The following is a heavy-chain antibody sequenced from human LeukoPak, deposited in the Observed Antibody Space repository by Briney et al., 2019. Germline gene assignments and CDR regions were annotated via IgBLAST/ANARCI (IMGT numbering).Heavy chain of an antibody. CDR2: IIPILGIA. V-gene: IGHV1-69*04. CDR1: GGTFSSYA. D-gene: IGHD2-21*02. Sequence: ASVKVSCKASGGTFSSYAISWVRQAPGQGLEWMGRIIPILGIANYAQKFQGRVTITANKSTSTAYMELSSLRSEDTAVYYCARDASHIVVVTDAFDIWGQGTMVTVSS. CDR3: ARDASHIVVVTDAFDI. J-gene: IGHJ3*02.